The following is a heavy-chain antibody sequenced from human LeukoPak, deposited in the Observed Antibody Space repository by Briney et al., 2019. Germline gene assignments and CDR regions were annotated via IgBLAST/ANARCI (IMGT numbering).Heavy chain of an antibody. CDR2: IIPIFGTA. CDR1: GGTFSSYA. Sequence: ASVKVSCTASGGTFSSYAISWVRQAPGQGLEWMGGIIPIFGTANYAQKFQGRVTITADESTSTAYMELSSLRSEDTAVYYCARGNLRGDYDWFDPWGQGTLVTVSS. CDR3: ARGNLRGDYDWFDP. D-gene: IGHD4-17*01. V-gene: IGHV1-69*13. J-gene: IGHJ5*02.